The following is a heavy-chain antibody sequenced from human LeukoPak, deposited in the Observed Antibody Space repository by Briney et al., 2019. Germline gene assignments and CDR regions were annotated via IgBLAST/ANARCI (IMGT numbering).Heavy chain of an antibody. Sequence: GRSLRLSCAASGFTFSSYAMHWVRQAPGEGLEWVAVISYDGSNKYYADSVKGRFTISRDNSKNTLYLQMNSLRAEDTAVYYCAREHRAFDYWGQGTLVTVSS. CDR1: GFTFSSYA. CDR3: AREHRAFDY. CDR2: ISYDGSNK. V-gene: IGHV3-30-3*01. J-gene: IGHJ4*02.